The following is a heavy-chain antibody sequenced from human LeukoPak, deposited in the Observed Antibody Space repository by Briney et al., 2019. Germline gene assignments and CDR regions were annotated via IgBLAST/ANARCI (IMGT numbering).Heavy chain of an antibody. CDR1: GGSISSYY. J-gene: IGHJ5*02. D-gene: IGHD3-10*01. CDR3: ARVDGSGSPDP. Sequence: PSETLSLTCTVSGGSISSYYWSWIRQPPGKGLEWIGYIYYSGSTNYNPSLKSRVTIPVDTSKNQFSLKLSSVTAADTAVYYCARVDGSGSPDPWGQGTLVTVSS. V-gene: IGHV4-59*01. CDR2: IYYSGST.